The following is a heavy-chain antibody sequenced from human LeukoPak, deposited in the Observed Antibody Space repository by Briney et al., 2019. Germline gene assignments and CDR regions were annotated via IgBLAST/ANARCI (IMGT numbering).Heavy chain of an antibody. D-gene: IGHD3-3*01. CDR1: GYTFSIYG. Sequence: GASVKVSCKAPGYTFSIYGISWVRQAPGQGLEWMGWISAYNGNTNYAQKFQGRVTMTTDTSTSTAYMELRSLRSDDTAVYYCARDVSDFRSFSKYYYMDVWGKGTTVTVSS. CDR3: ARDVSDFRSFSKYYYMDV. J-gene: IGHJ6*03. CDR2: ISAYNGNT. V-gene: IGHV1-18*01.